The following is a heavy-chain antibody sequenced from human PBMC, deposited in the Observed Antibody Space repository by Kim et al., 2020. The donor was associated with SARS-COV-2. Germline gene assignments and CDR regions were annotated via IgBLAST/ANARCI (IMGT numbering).Heavy chain of an antibody. V-gene: IGHV3-30*04. CDR3: ASSLSGVVVPGVIDS. Sequence: GGSLRLSCAASEFNFTDYAMHWVRQAPGRGPEWVAVTSFDERHKYYADSVEGRFTVSRDNSKNILFLQMNSLGAEDTALYYCASSLSGVVVPGVIDSWGQGTLVTVSS. J-gene: IGHJ4*02. CDR1: EFNFTDYA. D-gene: IGHD2-2*01. CDR2: TSFDERHK.